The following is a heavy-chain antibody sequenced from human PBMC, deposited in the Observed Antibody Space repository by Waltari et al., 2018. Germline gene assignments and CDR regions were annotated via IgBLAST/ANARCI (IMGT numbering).Heavy chain of an antibody. V-gene: IGHV4-39*01. J-gene: IGHJ4*02. D-gene: IGHD3-22*01. CDR1: GGSISSSSYY. Sequence: QLQLQESGPGLVKPSETLSLTCTVSGGSISSSSYYWGWIRQPPGKGLGWIGSIYYSGSTYYNPALKSRVTIAVDTSKNQFSLKLSSVTAADTAVYYCARRLPYYYDSSGYYYDYWGQGTLVTVSS. CDR3: ARRLPYYYDSSGYYYDY. CDR2: IYYSGST.